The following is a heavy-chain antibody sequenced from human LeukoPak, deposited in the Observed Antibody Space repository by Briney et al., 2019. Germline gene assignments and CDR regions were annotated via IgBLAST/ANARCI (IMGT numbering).Heavy chain of an antibody. D-gene: IGHD3-3*01. CDR1: GITVSRYW. CDR3: ARSPALEWLSVPFDY. J-gene: IGHJ4*02. CDR2: IKQDENEQ. V-gene: IGHV3-7*03. Sequence: GGSLRLSCAASGITVSRYWMSWVRQAPGGGLEWVANIKQDENEQDYVDSVKGRFTISRDNAKNSLYLQMNSLRAEDTALYYCARSPALEWLSVPFDYWGQGTLVTVSS.